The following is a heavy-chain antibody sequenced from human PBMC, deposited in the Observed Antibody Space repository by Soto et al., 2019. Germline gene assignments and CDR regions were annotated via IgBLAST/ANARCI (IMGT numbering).Heavy chain of an antibody. CDR3: ASTKYDSSAYYYWYLGL. D-gene: IGHD3-22*01. V-gene: IGHV1-69*06. Sequence: ASVKVSCKVSGYSLTELSIHWVRQAPGEGLEWMGGIIPIFGTANYAQKFQGRVTITADTSANTVYLELSSLRSEDTAVYYCASTKYDSSAYYYWYLGLWGRGTLVTVSS. CDR1: GYSLTELS. CDR2: IIPIFGTA. J-gene: IGHJ2*01.